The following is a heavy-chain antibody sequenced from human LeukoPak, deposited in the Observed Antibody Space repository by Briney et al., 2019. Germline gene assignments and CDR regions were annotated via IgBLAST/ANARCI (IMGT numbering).Heavy chain of an antibody. D-gene: IGHD1-26*01. J-gene: IGHJ4*02. V-gene: IGHV1-18*01. CDR1: GYTFTSYD. Sequence: ASVKVSCKASGYTFTSYDVNWVRQAPGQGLEWMGWISAYNGNTNYAQKLQGRVTMTTDTSTSTAYMELRSLRSDDTAVYYCARAGGGVGATNYWGQGTLVTVSS. CDR3: ARAGGGVGATNY. CDR2: ISAYNGNT.